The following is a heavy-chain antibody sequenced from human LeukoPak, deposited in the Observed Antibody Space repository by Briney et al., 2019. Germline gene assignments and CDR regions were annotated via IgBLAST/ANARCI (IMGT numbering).Heavy chain of an antibody. CDR1: GYTFTNYD. CDR3: ARTGMGGNVWIDS. Sequence: ASVKVSCKASGYTFTNYDINWVRQATGQGLEWMGWMNANSGDTGYAEKFQGRVTMTRDTSTNTAYMELTSLTSDDTAIFYCARTGMGGNVWIDSWGQGTLVTVSS. CDR2: MNANSGDT. J-gene: IGHJ5*01. D-gene: IGHD1-26*01. V-gene: IGHV1-8*01.